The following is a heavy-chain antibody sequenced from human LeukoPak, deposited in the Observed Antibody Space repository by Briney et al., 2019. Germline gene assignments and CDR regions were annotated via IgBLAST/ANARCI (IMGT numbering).Heavy chain of an antibody. CDR3: ARGIGVGVASSDY. D-gene: IGHD5-12*01. CDR2: ISYDGSNK. J-gene: IGHJ4*02. V-gene: IGHV3-30*03. CDR1: GFTFSIYG. Sequence: GGSLRLSCAASGFTFSIYGMHWVRQAPGKGLEWVAVISYDGSNKYYADSVKGRVTISRDNSKNTLYLQMNSLRAEDTAVYYCARGIGVGVASSDYWGQGTLVTVSS.